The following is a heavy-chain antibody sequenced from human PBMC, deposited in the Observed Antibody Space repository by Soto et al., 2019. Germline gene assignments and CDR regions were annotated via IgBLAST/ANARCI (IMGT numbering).Heavy chain of an antibody. V-gene: IGHV1-2*02. Sequence: QVQLVQSGAEVKKPGASVKVSCKASGYTFTGYYMHWVRQAPGQGLEWMGWINPNSGGTNYAQKFLGRVTMTRDTSISTAYMELSRLRSDDTAVYYCARVKPYSSSWQDLDYWGQGTLVTVSS. CDR3: ARVKPYSSSWQDLDY. CDR1: GYTFTGYY. CDR2: INPNSGGT. D-gene: IGHD6-13*01. J-gene: IGHJ4*02.